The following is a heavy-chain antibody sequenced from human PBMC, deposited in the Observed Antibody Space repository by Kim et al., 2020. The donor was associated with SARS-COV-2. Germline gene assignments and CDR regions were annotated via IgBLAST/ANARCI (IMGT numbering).Heavy chain of an antibody. V-gene: IGHV3-74*01. CDR2: IHTDGGDI. CDR1: GFSISDYW. D-gene: IGHD5-12*01. Sequence: GGSLRLSCAASGFSISDYWLHWVRQRPGKGLEWVSRIHTDGGDIRYADFVRGRFTISRHITKNTLYLQMKSLRAEDTAMYYCVRDRVDKDAYDIWGQGTMVTSSS. CDR3: VRDRVDKDAYDI. J-gene: IGHJ3*02.